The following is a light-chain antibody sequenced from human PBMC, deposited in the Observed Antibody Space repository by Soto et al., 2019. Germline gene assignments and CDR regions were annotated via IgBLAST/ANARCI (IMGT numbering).Light chain of an antibody. V-gene: IGKV3-11*01. Sequence: EITLTQSPGTLSLSPGERATLSCRASQSVSDYLVWYQQKAGQPPRVLIYGASNRATDIPARFSGSGSGTDFTLTISRLEPEDSAVYYCQQRSKLPRTFGGGTRVEIK. CDR3: QQRSKLPRT. CDR2: GAS. CDR1: QSVSDY. J-gene: IGKJ4*01.